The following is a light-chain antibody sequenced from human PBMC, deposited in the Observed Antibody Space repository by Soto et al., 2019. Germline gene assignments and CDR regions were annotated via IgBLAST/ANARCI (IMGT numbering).Light chain of an antibody. CDR2: DVT. J-gene: IGLJ2*01. V-gene: IGLV2-14*03. CDR1: SSDVGIYNY. Sequence: QSALTQPASVSGSPGQSITISCTGTSSDVGIYNYVSWYQQVPGKAPKLMIYDVTNRPSGISNRFSGSKSGNTASLTISGLQVEDEADYYCSSYTSGGAYVVFGGGTKVTVL. CDR3: SSYTSGGAYVV.